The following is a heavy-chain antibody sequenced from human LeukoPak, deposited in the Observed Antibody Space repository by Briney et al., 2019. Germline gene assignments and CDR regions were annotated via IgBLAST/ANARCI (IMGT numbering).Heavy chain of an antibody. D-gene: IGHD4-23*01. J-gene: IGHJ4*02. CDR2: INHSGST. Sequence: GSLRLSCAASEFTFNTYAVSWIRQPPGKGLEWIGEINHSGSTNYNPSLKSRVTISVDTSKNQFSLKLSSVTAADTAVYYCARGGGGEREYFDYWGQGTLVTVSS. CDR1: EFTFNTYA. V-gene: IGHV4-34*01. CDR3: ARGGGGEREYFDY.